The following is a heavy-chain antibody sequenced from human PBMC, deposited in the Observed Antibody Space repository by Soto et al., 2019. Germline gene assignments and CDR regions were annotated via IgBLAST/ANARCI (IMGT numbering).Heavy chain of an antibody. CDR2: IKFDGSEK. D-gene: IGHD2-2*01. CDR3: VKDGGYCSSSTCYSPRNHYFDS. J-gene: IGHJ4*02. CDR1: GFIFSDYW. V-gene: IGHV3-7*03. Sequence: PGGTLRLSCAASGFIFSDYWMSWVRQAPGKGPEWVANIKFDGSEKQYVDSVRGRFTISRDNSRNSLFLQMNNLRAGDTAVYYCVKDGGYCSSSTCYSPRNHYFDSWGQGTLVTVSS.